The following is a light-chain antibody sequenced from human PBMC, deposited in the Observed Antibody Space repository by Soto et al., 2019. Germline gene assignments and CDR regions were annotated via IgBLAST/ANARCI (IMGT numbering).Light chain of an antibody. Sequence: DIQMTQSPPTLSASVGDRVTITCRASQSIRHYLAWYQQMPGKAPKLLIYGASTLQSGVTSRFSGSGSGTEFTLTISSLQPDDFGTYFCQHHNSYSQTFGQGTKVAIK. CDR2: GAS. CDR3: QHHNSYSQT. V-gene: IGKV1-5*01. CDR1: QSIRHY. J-gene: IGKJ1*01.